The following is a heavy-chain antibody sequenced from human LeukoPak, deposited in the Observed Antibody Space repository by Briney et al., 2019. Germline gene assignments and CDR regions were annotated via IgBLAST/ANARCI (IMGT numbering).Heavy chain of an antibody. CDR1: GYTFTNYA. D-gene: IGHD3-22*01. J-gene: IGHJ4*02. CDR2: INAGNGNT. V-gene: IGHV1-3*01. Sequence: ASVKVSCKASGYTFTNYAMHWVRQAPGQRLEWMGWINAGNGNTKYSLKFQGRVTITRDTSASTAYMELSSLRSEDTAVYYCARSTLGNGYYDSSGYLLGYWGQGTLVTVSS. CDR3: ARSTLGNGYYDSSGYLLGY.